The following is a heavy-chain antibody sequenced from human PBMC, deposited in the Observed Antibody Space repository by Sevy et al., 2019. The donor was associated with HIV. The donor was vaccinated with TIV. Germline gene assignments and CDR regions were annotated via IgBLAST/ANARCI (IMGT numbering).Heavy chain of an antibody. CDR1: GYIFTNSG. Sequence: ASVKVSCKTSGYIFTNSGITWVRQAPGQGLEWMGWIGVYNGNLKYAQKFQGRVTMTTVTSTSTAYMELTSLRSDDTGVDYCARVPTYHYGSATYFDYWGQGTLVTVSS. V-gene: IGHV1-18*01. J-gene: IGHJ4*02. D-gene: IGHD3-10*01. CDR3: ARVPTYHYGSATYFDY. CDR2: IGVYNGNL.